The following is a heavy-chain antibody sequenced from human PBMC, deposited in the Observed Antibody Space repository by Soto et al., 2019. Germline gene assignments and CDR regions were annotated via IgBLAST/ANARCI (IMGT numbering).Heavy chain of an antibody. J-gene: IGHJ6*02. Sequence: PSGTLSLTCTVSGGSISSSSYYWGWIRQPPGKGLEWIGSIYYSGSTYYNPSLKSRVTISVDTSKNQFSLKLSSVTAADTAVYYCASQAGFYYYYGMDVWGQGTTVTV. V-gene: IGHV4-39*01. CDR2: IYYSGST. CDR3: ASQAGFYYYYGMDV. CDR1: GGSISSSSYY. D-gene: IGHD6-19*01.